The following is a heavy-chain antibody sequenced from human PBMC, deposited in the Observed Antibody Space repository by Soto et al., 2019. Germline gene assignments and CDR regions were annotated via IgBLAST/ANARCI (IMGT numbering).Heavy chain of an antibody. CDR3: ARELGVATAAFDI. V-gene: IGHV3-7*01. J-gene: IGHJ3*02. Sequence: GGSLRLSCAASGFTFSSYWMSWVRPAPGKGLGWVANIKQDGSEKYYVESVKGRFTISRDNAKNSLYLQMNSLRAEDTAVYYCARELGVATAAFDIWGQGTMVTVTS. D-gene: IGHD5-12*01. CDR2: IKQDGSEK. CDR1: GFTFSSYW.